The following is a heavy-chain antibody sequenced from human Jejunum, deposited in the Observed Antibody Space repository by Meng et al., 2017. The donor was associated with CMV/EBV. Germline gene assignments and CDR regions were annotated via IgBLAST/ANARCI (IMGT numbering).Heavy chain of an antibody. CDR2: FNPNGDVT. V-gene: IGHV1-46*01. Sequence: HGQLVQSGAEVKKPGVSLKLSCETSGFTFTTYFMHWLRQAPGQGLQWMGLFNPNGDVTTYSPRFQGRITLTGDTSTSTLYMELSSLTSDDTAVYYCAREMPMTCYFDQWGQGTLVTVSS. CDR3: AREMPMTCYFDQ. J-gene: IGHJ4*03. D-gene: IGHD3-22*01. CDR1: GFTFTTYF.